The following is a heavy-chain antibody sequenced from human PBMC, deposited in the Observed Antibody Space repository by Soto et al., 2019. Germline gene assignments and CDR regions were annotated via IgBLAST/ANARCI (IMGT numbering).Heavy chain of an antibody. CDR1: GYSFTSYW. CDR3: ARPSRIGVAARQVAEYFQH. D-gene: IGHD2-15*01. J-gene: IGHJ1*01. CDR2: IYPGDSDT. V-gene: IGHV5-51*01. Sequence: PGESLKISCKGSGYSFTSYWIGWVRQMPGKGLEWMGIIYPGDSDTRYSPSFQGQVTISADKSISTAYLQWSSLKASDTAMYYCARPSRIGVAARQVAEYFQHWGQGTLVTVSS.